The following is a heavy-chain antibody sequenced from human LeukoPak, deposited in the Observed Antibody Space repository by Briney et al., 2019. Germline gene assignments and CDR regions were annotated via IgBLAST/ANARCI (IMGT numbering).Heavy chain of an antibody. J-gene: IGHJ4*02. CDR2: IDPSDSDT. CDR3: ARRGIATYYVDY. CDR1: GYNFTVYW. D-gene: IGHD3-10*01. Sequence: GESLKISCEASGYNFTVYWTAWVRQMPGKGLEWMGIIDPSDSDTRYSPFFRGQVTISADKSISTAYLQWSSLKASDTAVYYCARRGIATYYVDYWGQGTHVTVSS. V-gene: IGHV5-51*01.